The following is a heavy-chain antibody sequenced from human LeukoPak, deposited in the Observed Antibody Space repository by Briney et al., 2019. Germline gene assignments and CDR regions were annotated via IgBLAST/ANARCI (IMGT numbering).Heavy chain of an antibody. Sequence: PSETLSLTCAVSGYSISSGYYWGWIRQPPGKGLEWTGSIYHSGSTYYYPSLKSRVTISLDTSNNQFSLKLTSVTAADTAVYYCARGAYCSGATCYRSYDYYYMDVWGRGTTVTVAS. CDR2: IYHSGST. CDR3: ARGAYCSGATCYRSYDYYYMDV. V-gene: IGHV4-38-2*01. J-gene: IGHJ6*03. D-gene: IGHD2-15*01. CDR1: GYSISSGYY.